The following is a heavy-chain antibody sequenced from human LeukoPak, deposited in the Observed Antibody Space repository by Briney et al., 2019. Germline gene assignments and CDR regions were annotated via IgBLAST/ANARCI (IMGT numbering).Heavy chain of an antibody. D-gene: IGHD3-22*01. V-gene: IGHV4-34*01. Sequence: PSETLSLTCAVYGGSFSGYYWSWIRQPPGNGLEWIGEINHSGSTNYNPSLKSRVTISVDTSKNQFSLKLSSVTAADTAVYYCARGLAYDSSGYYGYWGQGTLVTVSS. CDR2: INHSGST. CDR3: ARGLAYDSSGYYGY. CDR1: GGSFSGYY. J-gene: IGHJ4*02.